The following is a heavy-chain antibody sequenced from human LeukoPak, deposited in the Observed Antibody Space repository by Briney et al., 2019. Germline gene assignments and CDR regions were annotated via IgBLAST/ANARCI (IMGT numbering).Heavy chain of an antibody. CDR2: IYHSGST. Sequence: SETLSLTCAVSGGSISSGGYSWSWIRQPPGKGLELIGYIYHSGSTYYNPSLKSRVTISVDRSKNQFSLKLSSVTAADTAVYYCARARLYGDYVLDAFDIWGQGTMVTVSS. CDR3: ARARLYGDYVLDAFDI. CDR1: GGSISSGGYS. D-gene: IGHD4-17*01. J-gene: IGHJ3*02. V-gene: IGHV4-30-2*01.